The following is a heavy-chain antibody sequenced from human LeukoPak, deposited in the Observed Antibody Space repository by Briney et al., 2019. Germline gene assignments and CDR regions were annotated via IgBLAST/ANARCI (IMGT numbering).Heavy chain of an antibody. CDR3: APKDSSSLDY. CDR2: IYYSGST. V-gene: IGHV4-39*07. D-gene: IGHD6-6*01. J-gene: IGHJ4*02. Sequence: SETLSLTCTVSGGSISSSSYYWGWIRQPPGKGLEWIGSIYYSGSTYYNPSLKSRVTISVDTSKNQFSLKLSSVTAADTAVYYCAPKDSSSLDYWGQGTLVTVSS. CDR1: GGSISSSSYY.